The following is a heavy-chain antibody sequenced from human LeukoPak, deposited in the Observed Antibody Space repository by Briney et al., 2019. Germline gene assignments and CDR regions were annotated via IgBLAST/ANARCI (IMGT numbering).Heavy chain of an antibody. V-gene: IGHV1-2*02. CDR3: ARERRDYYYYMDV. CDR1: GYTFTGYY. CDR2: INPNSGGT. J-gene: IGHJ6*03. Sequence: ASVKVSCKASGYTFTGYYMHWVRQAPGQGLEWMGWINPNSGGTNYAQKFQGRVTMTRDTSIGTAYMELSRLRSDDTAVYYCARERRDYYYYMDVWGKGTTVTVSS.